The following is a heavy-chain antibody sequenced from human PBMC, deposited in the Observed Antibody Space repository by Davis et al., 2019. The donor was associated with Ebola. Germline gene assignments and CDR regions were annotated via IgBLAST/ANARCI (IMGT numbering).Heavy chain of an antibody. D-gene: IGHD5-24*01. V-gene: IGHV3-48*03. J-gene: IGHJ4*02. CDR1: GFTFSSYE. CDR3: AREGEMATIFFDY. CDR2: ISSSGSTI. Sequence: PGGSLRLSCAASGFTFSSYEMNWVRQAPGKGLEWVSYISSSGSTIYYADSVKGRFTISRDNAKNSLYLQMNSLRAEDTAVYYCAREGEMATIFFDYWGQGTLVTVSS.